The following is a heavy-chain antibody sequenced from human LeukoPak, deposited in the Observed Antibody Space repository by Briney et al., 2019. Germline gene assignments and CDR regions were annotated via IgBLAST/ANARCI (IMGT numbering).Heavy chain of an antibody. D-gene: IGHD6-6*01. Sequence: LSLTCTVSGGSISSSSYYWGWIRQPPGKGLEWIGSIYYSGSTYYNPSLKSRFTISVDTSKNQFSLKLSSVTAADTAVYYCARHPRGAARPGYYYYYYMDVWGKGTTVTVSS. CDR3: ARHPRGAARPGYYYYYYMDV. V-gene: IGHV4-39*01. J-gene: IGHJ6*03. CDR1: GGSISSSSYY. CDR2: IYYSGST.